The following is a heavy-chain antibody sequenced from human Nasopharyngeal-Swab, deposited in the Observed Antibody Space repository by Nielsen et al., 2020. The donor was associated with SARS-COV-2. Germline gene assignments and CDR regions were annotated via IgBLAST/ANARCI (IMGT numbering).Heavy chain of an antibody. Sequence: ASVKVSCKASGYTFTSYGISWARQSPRQVLEWMGWISAYNGNTNYAQKLQGRVTMTTDTSTSTAYMELRSLRSDDTAVYYCASNPLYCSSTSCYHDAFDIWGQGTMVTVSS. J-gene: IGHJ3*02. D-gene: IGHD2-2*01. CDR3: ASNPLYCSSTSCYHDAFDI. V-gene: IGHV1-18*01. CDR1: GYTFTSYG. CDR2: ISAYNGNT.